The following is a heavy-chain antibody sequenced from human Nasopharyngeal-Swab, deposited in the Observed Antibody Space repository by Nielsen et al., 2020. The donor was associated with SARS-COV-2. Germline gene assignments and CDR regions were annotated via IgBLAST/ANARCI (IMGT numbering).Heavy chain of an antibody. CDR1: GFTLSSNH. D-gene: IGHD2-8*01. Sequence: GESLKISCAASGFTLSSNHMSWVRQASGKGLEWVSVINNVGDAYYADSVRGRFTISRDTSKNTLYLQMNSLRAEDTAEYYCAAFNGFDCWGQGTLVTVSS. CDR3: AAFNGFDC. V-gene: IGHV3-53*01. J-gene: IGHJ4*02. CDR2: INNVGDA.